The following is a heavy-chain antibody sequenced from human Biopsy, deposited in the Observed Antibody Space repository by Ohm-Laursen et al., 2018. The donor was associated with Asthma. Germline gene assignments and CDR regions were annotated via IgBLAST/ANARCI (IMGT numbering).Heavy chain of an antibody. J-gene: IGHJ3*02. CDR3: ARQSGQDYGDSSGFDI. V-gene: IGHV3-30-3*01. Sequence: SLRLSCAASGFTFRSYAMHWVRQVAGKGLDWVAVVTYDGISQYYAESVKGRFTISRDNSRNRLYLQINRLTVEDSAVYFCARQSGQDYGDSSGFDIWGQGTKVAVSS. CDR1: GFTFRSYA. D-gene: IGHD3-22*01. CDR2: VTYDGISQ.